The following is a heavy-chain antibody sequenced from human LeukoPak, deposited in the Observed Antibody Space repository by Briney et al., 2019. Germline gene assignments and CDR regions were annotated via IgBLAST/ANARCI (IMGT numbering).Heavy chain of an antibody. CDR1: GFTFSSYA. CDR3: AKVLSGVGLYYYYMDV. V-gene: IGHV3-23*01. CDR2: ISGSGGST. J-gene: IGHJ6*03. Sequence: PGGSLRLSCAASGFTFSSYAMSWVRQAPGKGLEWVSGISGSGGSTYYADSVKGRFTISRDNSKNTLYLQMNSLRAEDTAVYYCAKVLSGVGLYYYYMDVWGKGTTVTVSS. D-gene: IGHD6-25*01.